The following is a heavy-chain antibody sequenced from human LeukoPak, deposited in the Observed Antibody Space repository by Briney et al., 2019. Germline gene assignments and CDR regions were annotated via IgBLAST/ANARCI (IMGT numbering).Heavy chain of an antibody. D-gene: IGHD6-19*01. J-gene: IGHJ4*02. CDR1: GGTFSSYA. V-gene: IGHV1-69*13. CDR2: IIPIFGTA. CDR3: AREDSSSSAPLFDY. Sequence: ASVKVSCKASGGTFSSYAISWVRQAPGQGLEWMGGIIPIFGTANYAQKFQGRVTITADESTSTAYMELSSLRSEDTAVYYCAREDSSSSAPLFDYWGQGTLVTVSS.